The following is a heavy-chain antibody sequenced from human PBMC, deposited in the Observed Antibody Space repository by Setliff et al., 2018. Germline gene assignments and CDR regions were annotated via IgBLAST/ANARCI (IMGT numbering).Heavy chain of an antibody. CDR2: IHYRGTT. D-gene: IGHD1-1*01. Sequence: PSETLSLTCTVSVASISSGTYYWAWIRQPPGKGLEWIGRIHYRGTTYSNVSLASRLTISVDTSKNQFSLKLTSVTAADTAVYYCARTGTYRYFDSWGQGTRVTV. CDR3: ARTGTYRYFDS. CDR1: VASISSGTYY. V-gene: IGHV4-39*01. J-gene: IGHJ4*02.